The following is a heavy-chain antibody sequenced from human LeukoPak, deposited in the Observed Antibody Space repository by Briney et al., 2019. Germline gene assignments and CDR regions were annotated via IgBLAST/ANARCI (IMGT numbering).Heavy chain of an antibody. Sequence: GGSLRLSCAACGFTLSSYGMLWVRQAPGKGLEAGAVIWQDGSNKYYADSVKGRFTTSRDNSKNTLYLQMNSLRAEDTAVYYCARTRHVGTDAFDIWGQGTMVTVSS. CDR2: IWQDGSNK. D-gene: IGHD1-14*01. CDR1: GFTLSSYG. CDR3: ARTRHVGTDAFDI. V-gene: IGHV3-33*08. J-gene: IGHJ3*02.